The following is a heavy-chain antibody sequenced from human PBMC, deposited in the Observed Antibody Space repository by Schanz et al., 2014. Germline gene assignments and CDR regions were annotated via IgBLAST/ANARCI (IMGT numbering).Heavy chain of an antibody. V-gene: IGHV3-11*06. D-gene: IGHD2-8*01. Sequence: QVQLVESGGGLVKPGGSLRLSCTASGFTFSDYYMTWIRQAPGKGLEWVSYVSSNNIYTKYADSVRGRFTISRDNAKXSLFLQMNSLRAXXXAVYYCARDMLRRYGALEIWGRGTMVTVSS. CDR2: VSSNNIYT. CDR1: GFTFSDYY. CDR3: ARDMLRRYGALEI. J-gene: IGHJ3*02.